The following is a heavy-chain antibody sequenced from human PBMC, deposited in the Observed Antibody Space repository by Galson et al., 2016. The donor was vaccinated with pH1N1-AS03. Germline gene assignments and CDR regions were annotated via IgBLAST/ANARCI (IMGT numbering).Heavy chain of an antibody. CDR2: ILHRGTT. CDR3: ASGHCTAGGCYPGPGYYNGMDV. D-gene: IGHD2-15*01. Sequence: ETLSLTCTVSGSSITSGYYWVWIRQPPGKGLEWIGNILHRGTTYYNPSLQSRVTMSVDTSKNHFSLRLNSVTAADTAVYYCASGHCTAGGCYPGPGYYNGMDVWGPGTTVTVSS. V-gene: IGHV4-38-2*02. CDR1: GSSITSGYY. J-gene: IGHJ6*02.